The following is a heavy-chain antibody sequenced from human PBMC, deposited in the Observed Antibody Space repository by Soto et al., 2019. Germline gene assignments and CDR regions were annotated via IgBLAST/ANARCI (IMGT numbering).Heavy chain of an antibody. J-gene: IGHJ4*02. Sequence: GGSLRLSCAASGFTFDDYAMHGVRQAPGKGLEWVSGISWNSGRIGYADSWKGRFTISRYNAKNSLYLQMNSLRAEDTDLYYCAKAHLWFGEPFDYWGQGTLVTVSS. CDR2: ISWNSGRI. D-gene: IGHD3-10*01. CDR1: GFTFDDYA. V-gene: IGHV3-9*01. CDR3: AKAHLWFGEPFDY.